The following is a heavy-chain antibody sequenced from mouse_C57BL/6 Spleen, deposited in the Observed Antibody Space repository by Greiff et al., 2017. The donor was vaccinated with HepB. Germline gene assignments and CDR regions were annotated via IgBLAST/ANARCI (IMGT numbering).Heavy chain of an antibody. D-gene: IGHD2-5*01. CDR1: GFTFSDFY. V-gene: IGHV7-1*01. CDR2: SRNKANDYTT. J-gene: IGHJ1*03. Sequence: EVKVVESGGGLVQSGRSLRLSCATSGFTFSDFYMEWVRQAPGKGLEWIAASRNKANDYTTEYSASVKGRFIVSRDTSQSILYLQMNALRAEDTAIYYCARDRGYSNYEGYFDVWGTGTTVTVSS. CDR3: ARDRGYSNYEGYFDV.